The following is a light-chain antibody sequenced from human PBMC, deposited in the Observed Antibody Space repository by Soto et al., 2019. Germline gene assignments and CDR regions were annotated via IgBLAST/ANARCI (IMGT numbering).Light chain of an antibody. V-gene: IGKV1-5*01. J-gene: IGKJ1*01. CDR1: QSISSW. CDR3: QQYNTYWT. Sequence: DIQMTQSPSTLSASVGDRVTITCRASQSISSWLAWYQQKPGKAPNLLIFDASSLQTGVPSRFSGSGSGTDFTLSISSLQPDDFATYFCQQYNTYWTFGQGTKWIS. CDR2: DAS.